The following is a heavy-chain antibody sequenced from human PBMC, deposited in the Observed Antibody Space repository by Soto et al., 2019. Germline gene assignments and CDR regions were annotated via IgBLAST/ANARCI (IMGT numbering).Heavy chain of an antibody. CDR2: ISSSSSCI. CDR1: GFTFSSYS. Sequence: GGSLRLSCAASGFTFSSYSMNWVRQAPGKGLEWVSSISSSSSCIYYADSVKGRFTISRDNAKNSLYLQMNSLRAEDTAVYYCARDTYYYYYMDVWGKGTTVTVSS. J-gene: IGHJ6*03. V-gene: IGHV3-21*01. CDR3: ARDTYYYYYMDV.